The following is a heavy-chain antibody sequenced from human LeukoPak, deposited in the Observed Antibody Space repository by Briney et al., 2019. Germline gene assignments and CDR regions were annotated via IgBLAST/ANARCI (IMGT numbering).Heavy chain of an antibody. CDR1: GGSFSGYY. J-gene: IGHJ6*03. CDR2: INHSGST. D-gene: IGHD2-2*01. Sequence: PSETLSLTCAVYGGSFSGYYWSWIRQPPGKGLEWIGEINHSGSTNYNPSLKSRVTISVDTSKNQFSLKLSSVTAADTAVYYCARGREDIVVVPAAMDDYYYYMDVWGKGTTVTVSS. CDR3: ARGREDIVVVPAAMDDYYYYMDV. V-gene: IGHV4-34*01.